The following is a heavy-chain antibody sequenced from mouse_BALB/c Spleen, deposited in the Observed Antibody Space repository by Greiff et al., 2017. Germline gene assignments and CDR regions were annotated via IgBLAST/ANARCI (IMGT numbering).Heavy chain of an antibody. V-gene: IGHV14-4*02. CDR2: IDPENGDT. Sequence: VHVKQSGAELVRSGASVKLSCTASGFNIKDYYMHWVKQRPEQGLEWIGWIDPENGDTEYAPKFQGKATMTADTSSNTAYLQLSSLTSEDTAVYYCNADTTVPYAMDYWGQGTSVTVSS. CDR1: GFNIKDYY. J-gene: IGHJ4*01. D-gene: IGHD1-1*01. CDR3: NADTTVPYAMDY.